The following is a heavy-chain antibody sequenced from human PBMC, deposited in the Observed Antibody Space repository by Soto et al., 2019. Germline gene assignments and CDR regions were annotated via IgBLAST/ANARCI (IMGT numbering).Heavy chain of an antibody. CDR3: ARARIAARDYYYYGMDV. Sequence: SETLSLTCAVYGGSFSGYYWSWIRQPPGKGLEWIGEINHSGSTNYNPSLKSRVTIPVDTSKNQFSLKLSSVTAADTAVYYCARARIAARDYYYYGMDVWGQGTTVTVSS. J-gene: IGHJ6*02. CDR1: GGSFSGYY. D-gene: IGHD6-6*01. CDR2: INHSGST. V-gene: IGHV4-34*01.